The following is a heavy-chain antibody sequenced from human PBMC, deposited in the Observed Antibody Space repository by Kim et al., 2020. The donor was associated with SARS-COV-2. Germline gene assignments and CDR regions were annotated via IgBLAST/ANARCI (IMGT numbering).Heavy chain of an antibody. CDR1: GYTFTSYA. CDR3: ARDFLKSSWPDAFDI. CDR2: INAGNGNT. V-gene: IGHV1-3*01. Sequence: ASVKFSCKASGYTFTSYAMHWVRQAPGQRLEWMGWINAGNGNTKYSQKFQGRVTITRDTSASTAYMELSSLRSEDTAVYYCARDFLKSSWPDAFDIWGQGTMVTVSS. D-gene: IGHD6-13*01. J-gene: IGHJ3*02.